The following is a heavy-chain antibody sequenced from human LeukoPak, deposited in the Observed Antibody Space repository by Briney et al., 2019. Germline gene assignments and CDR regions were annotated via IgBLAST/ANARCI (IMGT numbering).Heavy chain of an antibody. CDR1: GFTVSSNY. CDR2: IYSSDT. CDR3: GRDPNGDYVGAFSFQR. D-gene: IGHD4-17*01. Sequence: GGSLRLSCAASGFTVSSNYMSWVRQAPGKGLEWVSVIYSSDTYYADSVKGRFTISRDNSKNTLFLQMNSLRVEDTAVYYCGRDPNGDYVGAFSFQRWGQGALVTVSS. J-gene: IGHJ1*01. V-gene: IGHV3-53*01.